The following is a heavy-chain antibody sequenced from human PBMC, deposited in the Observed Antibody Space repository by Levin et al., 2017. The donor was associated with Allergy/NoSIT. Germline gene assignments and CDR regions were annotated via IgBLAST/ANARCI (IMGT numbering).Heavy chain of an antibody. CDR1: GYTFTNYG. CDR2: ISAYNGNT. CDR3: ARRPGTSYYVSSGQFDDY. Sequence: ASVKVSCKASGYTFTNYGISWVRQAPGQGLEWMGWISAYNGNTYFAQNLQSRVTMTVDTSTSTAYMELRSLRSDDTAVYYCARRPGTSYYVSSGQFDDYWGQGTLVAVSS. J-gene: IGHJ4*02. V-gene: IGHV1-18*01. D-gene: IGHD3-22*01.